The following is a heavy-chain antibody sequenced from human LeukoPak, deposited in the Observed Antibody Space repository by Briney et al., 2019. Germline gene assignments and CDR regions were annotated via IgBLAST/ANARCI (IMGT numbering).Heavy chain of an antibody. J-gene: IGHJ4*02. CDR3: AKGIATQ. CDR1: GFTVSSNY. CDR2: INSDGSST. Sequence: GGSLRLSCAASGFTVSSNYMSWVRQAPGKGLVWVSRINSDGSSTSYADSVKGRFTISRDNAKNTLYLQMNSLRAEDTAVYYCAKGIATQWGQGTLVTVSS. D-gene: IGHD1-26*01. V-gene: IGHV3-74*01.